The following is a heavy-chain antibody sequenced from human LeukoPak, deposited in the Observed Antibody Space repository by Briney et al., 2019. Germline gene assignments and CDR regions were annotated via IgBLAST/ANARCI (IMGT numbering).Heavy chain of an antibody. D-gene: IGHD3-22*01. CDR1: XGSISGHY. V-gene: IGHV4-59*11. CDR2: IHYSGST. CDR3: TRVGDTSSYFYYMDV. J-gene: IGHJ6*03. Sequence: PSXTLSLTCXVSXGSISGHYXSWIRQPPGKGLEWIGCIHYSGSTNYNPSLKSRVTTSVDTSKNQFSLRLTSVTAADTAVYYCTRVGDTSSYFYYMDVWGKGTTVTVSS.